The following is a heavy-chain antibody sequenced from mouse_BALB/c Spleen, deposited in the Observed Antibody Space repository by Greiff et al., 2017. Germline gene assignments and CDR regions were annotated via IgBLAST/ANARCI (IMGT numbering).Heavy chain of an antibody. J-gene: IGHJ4*01. CDR1: GYSITSDYA. CDR3: ARWGYYGYLYAMDY. CDR2: ISYSGST. Sequence: EVKLQESGPGLVKPSQSLSLTCTVTGYSITSDYAWNWIRQFPGNKLEWMGYISYSGSTSYNPSLKSRISITRDTSKNQFFLQLNSVTTEDTATYYCARWGYYGYLYAMDYWGQGTSVTVSS. D-gene: IGHD2-2*01. V-gene: IGHV3-2*02.